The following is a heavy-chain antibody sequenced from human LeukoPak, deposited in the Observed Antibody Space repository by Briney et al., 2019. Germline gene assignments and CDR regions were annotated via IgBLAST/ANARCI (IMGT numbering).Heavy chain of an antibody. D-gene: IGHD4-11*01. CDR2: IYYSGST. V-gene: IGHV4-30-4*01. J-gene: IGHJ6*02. Sequence: SQTLSLTCTVSGGSISSGDCYWSWIRQPPGKGLEWIGYIYYSGSTYYNPSLKSRVTISVDTSKNQFSLKLSSVTAADTAVYYCARVIGYSNRYYYYGMDVWGQGTTVTVSS. CDR3: ARVIGYSNRYYYYGMDV. CDR1: GGSISSGDCY.